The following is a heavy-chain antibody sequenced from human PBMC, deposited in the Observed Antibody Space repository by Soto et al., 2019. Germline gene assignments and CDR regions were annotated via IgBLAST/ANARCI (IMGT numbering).Heavy chain of an antibody. CDR2: ISAYNGNT. D-gene: IGHD1-26*01. CDR1: GYTFTSYG. CDR3: ARDRRQGWELPYWGKDDY. V-gene: IGHV1-18*01. J-gene: IGHJ4*02. Sequence: QVQLVQSGAEVKKPGASVKVSCKASGYTFTSYGISWVRQAPGQGLEWMGWISAYNGNTNYAQKLQGRVTMTTDTSTSTAYMELRSLRSDDTAVYYCARDRRQGWELPYWGKDDYWGQGTLVTVSS.